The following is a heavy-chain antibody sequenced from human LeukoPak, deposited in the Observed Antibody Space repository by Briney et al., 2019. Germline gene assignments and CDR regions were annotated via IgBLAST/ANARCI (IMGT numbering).Heavy chain of an antibody. J-gene: IGHJ3*02. Sequence: GGSLRLSCAASGLTFSNYWMNWVRQAPGKGLVWVSRINSDGSSTSYADSVKGRFTISRDNVKNTLYLQMNSLRAEDTAVYYCARRGAVTYAFDIWGQGTMVTVSS. CDR1: GLTFSNYW. V-gene: IGHV3-74*01. CDR2: INSDGSST. D-gene: IGHD4-17*01. CDR3: ARRGAVTYAFDI.